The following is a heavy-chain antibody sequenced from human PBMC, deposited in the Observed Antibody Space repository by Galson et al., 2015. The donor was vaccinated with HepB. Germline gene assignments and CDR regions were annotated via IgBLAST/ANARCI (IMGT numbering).Heavy chain of an antibody. D-gene: IGHD6-13*01. Sequence: QSGAEVKKPGESLKISCKGSGYSFTSYWIGWVRQMPGTGLEWMGIIYPGDSDTRYSPSFQGQVTISADKSISTAYLQWSSLKASDTAIYYCARHSSSWPCYYGMDVWGQGTTVTVSS. J-gene: IGHJ6*02. CDR3: ARHSSSWPCYYGMDV. CDR1: GYSFTSYW. CDR2: IYPGDSDT. V-gene: IGHV5-51*01.